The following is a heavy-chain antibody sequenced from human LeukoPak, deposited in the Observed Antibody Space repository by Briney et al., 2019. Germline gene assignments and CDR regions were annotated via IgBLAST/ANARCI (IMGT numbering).Heavy chain of an antibody. CDR3: ARHYDYDSSGYNPY. Sequence: SCKASGGTFSSYAMSWVRQAPGKGLEWVSAISGSGGSTYYADSVKGRFTISRDNSKNTLYLQMNSLRAEDTAVYYCARHYDYDSSGYNPYWGQGTLVTVSS. D-gene: IGHD3-22*01. CDR2: ISGSGGST. CDR1: GGTFSSYA. J-gene: IGHJ4*02. V-gene: IGHV3-23*01.